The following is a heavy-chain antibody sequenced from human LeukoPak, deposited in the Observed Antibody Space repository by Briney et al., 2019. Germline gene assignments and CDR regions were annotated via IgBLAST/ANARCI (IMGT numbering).Heavy chain of an antibody. CDR3: ARGTGIAAAGYYFDY. V-gene: IGHV4-30-2*01. J-gene: IGHJ4*02. CDR2: IYHSGST. D-gene: IGHD6-13*01. Sequence: SQTLSLTCPVSGGSISSGGYSWSWTRQPPGKGLEWIGYIYHSGSTYYNPSLKSRVTISVDRSKNQFSLKLSSVTAADTAVYYCARGTGIAAAGYYFDYWGQGTLVTVSS. CDR1: GGSISSGGYS.